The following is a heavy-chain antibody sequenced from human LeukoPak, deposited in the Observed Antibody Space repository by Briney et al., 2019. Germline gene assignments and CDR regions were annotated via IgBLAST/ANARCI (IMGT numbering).Heavy chain of an antibody. CDR2: ISSSSSYI. Sequence: GGSLRLSCAASGFTFSSYSMNWVRQAPGKGLEWVSSISSSSSYIYYADSVKGRFTISRDNAKNSLYLQMNSLRAEDTAVYYCARLVEGRYCSGGSCYSDYYYYMDVWGKGTTVTISS. J-gene: IGHJ6*03. CDR1: GFTFSSYS. V-gene: IGHV3-21*01. D-gene: IGHD2-15*01. CDR3: ARLVEGRYCSGGSCYSDYYYYMDV.